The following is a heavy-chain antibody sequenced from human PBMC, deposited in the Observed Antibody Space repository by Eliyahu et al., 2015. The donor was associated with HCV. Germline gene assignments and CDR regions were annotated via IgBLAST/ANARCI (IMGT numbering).Heavy chain of an antibody. D-gene: IGHD2-2*01. CDR1: GYTFTGYY. CDR3: ARLCSSTDCYPDS. CDR2: LHPNSGGT. J-gene: IGHJ4*02. V-gene: IGHV1-2*06. Sequence: QVQLVQSGAEVKNPGASVKVSCKXSGYTFTGYYMHWVRQAPGQGLEWMGRLHPNSGGTNSAQKFQGRVTLTRDTSIGTAYMELSRLTSDDTAVYYCARLCSSTDCYPDSWGQGTLVTVSS.